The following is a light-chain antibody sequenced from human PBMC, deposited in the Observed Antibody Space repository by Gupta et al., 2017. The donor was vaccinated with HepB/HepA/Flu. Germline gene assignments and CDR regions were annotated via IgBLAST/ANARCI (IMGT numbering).Light chain of an antibody. CDR1: QSVSSTY. CDR2: GAS. V-gene: IGKV3-20*01. CDR3: QQYGGSVA. Sequence: EIVLTQSPGTLYLSPGERGTLSCRASQSVSSTYLAWYQQKPGQAPRLLIYGASSRATGVPDRFSGSGSGTVFTLTISRLDPEDSAVYFCQQYGGSVAFGGGTKVEIK. J-gene: IGKJ4*01.